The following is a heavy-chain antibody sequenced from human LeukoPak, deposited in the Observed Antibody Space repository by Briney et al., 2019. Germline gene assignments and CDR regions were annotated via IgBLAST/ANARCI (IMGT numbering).Heavy chain of an antibody. CDR2: ISGTGGST. CDR3: AKGHNHDTWNPFDY. V-gene: IGHV3-23*01. CDR1: GFTFNINT. J-gene: IGHJ4*02. D-gene: IGHD3-3*01. Sequence: GGSLRLSCAVSGFTFNINTMSWLRQAPGKGLEWVSVISGTGGSTNYADSVKGRFTISRDYSKSTLYVQMNSLRVEDTAVYYCAKGHNHDTWNPFDYWGQGTLVTVSS.